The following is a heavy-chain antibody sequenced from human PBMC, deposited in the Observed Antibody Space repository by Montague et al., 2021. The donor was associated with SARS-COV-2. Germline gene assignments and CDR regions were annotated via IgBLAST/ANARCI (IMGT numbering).Heavy chain of an antibody. CDR2: ISYDGSNK. CDR3: ARDRVVPAAMPGGGDYGGYDEPEYYFDY. J-gene: IGHJ4*02. CDR1: GFTFSSYA. V-gene: IGHV3-30*04. Sequence: SLRLSCAASGFTFSSYAMHWVRQAPGKGLEWVAVISYDGSNKYYADSVKGRFTISRDNSKNTLYLQMNSLRAEDTAVYYCARDRVVPAAMPGGGDYGGYDEPEYYFDYWGQGTLVTVSS. D-gene: IGHD2-2*01.